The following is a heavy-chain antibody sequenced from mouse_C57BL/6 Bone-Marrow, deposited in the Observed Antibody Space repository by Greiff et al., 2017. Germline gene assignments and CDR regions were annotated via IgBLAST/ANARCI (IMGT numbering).Heavy chain of an antibody. J-gene: IGHJ1*03. Sequence: EVKLVESGGDLVKPGGSLKLSCAASGFTFSSYGMSWVRQTPDKRLEWVATISSGGSYTYYTDSVKGRITISRDNAKNTQYLQMSSLKSEVTAMYYGDRRGYYGSIVCRYVDVWCTGKTVTVTA. CDR1: GFTFSSYG. V-gene: IGHV5-6*02. CDR3: DRRGYYGSIVCRYVDV. D-gene: IGHD1-1*01. CDR2: ISSGGSYT.